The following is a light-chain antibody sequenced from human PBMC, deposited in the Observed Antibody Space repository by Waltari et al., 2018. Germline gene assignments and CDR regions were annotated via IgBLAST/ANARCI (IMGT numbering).Light chain of an antibody. CDR1: STDVGGYKY. J-gene: IGLJ1*01. CDR3: SSYAGSTYV. CDR2: EVS. Sequence: QSALTQPPSASGSPGQSVTISCTGTSTDVGGYKYVPWYQHHPGKAPKVMIYEVSKRPSGVPYRFSGSKSGNTASLTVSGLQAEDEADYYCSSYAGSTYVFGTGTKVTVL. V-gene: IGLV2-8*01.